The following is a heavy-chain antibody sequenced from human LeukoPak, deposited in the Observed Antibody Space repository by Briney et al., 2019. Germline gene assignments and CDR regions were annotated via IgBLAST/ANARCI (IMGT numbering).Heavy chain of an antibody. CDR1: GYTFTGYY. J-gene: IGHJ5*02. CDR3: ARGYCRSTSCLKNWFDP. V-gene: IGHV1-2*02. CDR2: INPNSGGT. Sequence: ASVKVSCKASGYTFTGYYMHWVRQAPGQGLEWMGWINPNSGGTNYAQKFQGRVTMTRDTSISTAYMELSRLRSDDTAVYYCARGYCRSTSCLKNWFDPWGQGTLVTVSS. D-gene: IGHD2-2*01.